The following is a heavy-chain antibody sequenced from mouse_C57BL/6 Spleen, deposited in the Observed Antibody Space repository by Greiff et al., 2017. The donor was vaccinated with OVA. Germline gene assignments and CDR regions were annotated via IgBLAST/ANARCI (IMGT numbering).Heavy chain of an antibody. D-gene: IGHD1-1*01. CDR3: ASFYYGSSYWYFDV. CDR1: GFTFTDYY. CDR2: IRNKANGYTT. J-gene: IGHJ1*03. V-gene: IGHV7-3*01. Sequence: EVQLVESGGGLVQPGGSLSLSCAASGFTFTDYYMSWVRQPPGKALEWLGFIRNKANGYTTEYSASVKGRFTISRDNSQSILYLQMNALRAEDSATYYCASFYYGSSYWYFDVWGTGTTVTVSS.